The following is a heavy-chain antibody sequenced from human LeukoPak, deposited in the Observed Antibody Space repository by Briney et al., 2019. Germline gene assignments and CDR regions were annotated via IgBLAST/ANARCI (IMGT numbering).Heavy chain of an antibody. CDR1: GGSISSYY. CDR3: ARDRYCSGGSCYSGWFDP. V-gene: IGHV4-59*01. Sequence: PSETLSLTCTVSGGSISSYYWSWIRQPPGKGLEWIGYIYYSGSTNYNPSLKSRVTISVDTSKNQFSLKLSSVTAADTAVYYCARDRYCSGGSCYSGWFDPWGQGTLVTASS. CDR2: IYYSGST. D-gene: IGHD2-15*01. J-gene: IGHJ5*02.